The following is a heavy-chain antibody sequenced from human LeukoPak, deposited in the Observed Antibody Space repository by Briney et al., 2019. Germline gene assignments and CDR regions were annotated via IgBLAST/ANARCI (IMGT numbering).Heavy chain of an antibody. CDR2: INPNSGGT. CDR1: GYTFTGYY. V-gene: IGHV1-2*02. D-gene: IGHD2-15*01. CDR3: ASGARYCGGDSCYGPFGY. Sequence: ASVKVSCTASGYTFTGYYLHWVRQAPGQGLEWMGWINPNSGGTNYAQKFQGRVTKTRDTSITTAYMELSRLRSDDAALYYCASGARYCGGDSCYGPFGYWGQGTLVTVSS. J-gene: IGHJ4*02.